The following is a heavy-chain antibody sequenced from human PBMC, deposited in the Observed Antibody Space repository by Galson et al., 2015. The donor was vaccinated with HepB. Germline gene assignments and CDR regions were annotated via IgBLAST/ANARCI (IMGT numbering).Heavy chain of an antibody. CDR2: VSGSGENT. D-gene: IGHD4-17*01. V-gene: IGHV3-23*01. CDR1: GFTFRSYE. J-gene: IGHJ4*02. Sequence: SLRLSCAASGFTFRSYEMNWVRQAPGKGLEWVSAVSGSGENTYYAESVKGRFTISRDNSKNALYLRMSSLRAEDTALYYCAKDLHYGDYMTGGFFWGQGTLVTVSS. CDR3: AKDLHYGDYMTGGFF.